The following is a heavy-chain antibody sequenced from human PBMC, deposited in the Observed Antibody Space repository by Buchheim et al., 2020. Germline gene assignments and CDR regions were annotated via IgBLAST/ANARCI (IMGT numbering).Heavy chain of an antibody. CDR1: GFTFSIYD. CDR2: ISRTGDGT. D-gene: IGHD1-1*01. Sequence: EVQLLQSGGGLVQPGGSLRLSCAVSGFTFSIYDMTWVRQAPGKGLEWVSSISRTGDGTTYADYVQGRFTISSDNSNNTLYLQMNSLRAEDTAVYYCARSVNWNQDYWGQGTL. V-gene: IGHV3-23*01. CDR3: ARSVNWNQDY. J-gene: IGHJ4*02.